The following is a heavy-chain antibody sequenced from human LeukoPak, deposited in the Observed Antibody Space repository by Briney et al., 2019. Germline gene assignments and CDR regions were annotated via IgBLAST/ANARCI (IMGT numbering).Heavy chain of an antibody. Sequence: PSETLSLTCAVSGGSISSSNWWSWVRQPPGKGLEWIGEIFHSGSTNYNPSLKSRVTISVDKSKNQFSLKLNSVTAADTAVYYCARGGNKWELDNWFDPWAREPWSPSPQ. V-gene: IGHV4-4*02. CDR3: ARGGNKWELDNWFDP. D-gene: IGHD1-26*01. CDR2: IFHSGST. CDR1: GGSISSSNW. J-gene: IGHJ5*02.